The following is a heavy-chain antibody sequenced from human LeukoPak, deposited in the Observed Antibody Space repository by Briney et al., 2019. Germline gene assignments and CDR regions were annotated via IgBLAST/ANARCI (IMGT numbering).Heavy chain of an antibody. D-gene: IGHD3-22*01. Sequence: GGSPRLSCAASGFTFSSYGMHWVRQAPGKGLEWVAVISYDGSNKYYADSVKGRFTISRDNSKNTLYLQMNSLRAEDTAVYYCAKEGYYYDSSGYNYYYGMDVWGQGTTVTVSS. CDR1: GFTFSSYG. CDR3: AKEGYYYDSSGYNYYYGMDV. CDR2: ISYDGSNK. J-gene: IGHJ6*02. V-gene: IGHV3-30*18.